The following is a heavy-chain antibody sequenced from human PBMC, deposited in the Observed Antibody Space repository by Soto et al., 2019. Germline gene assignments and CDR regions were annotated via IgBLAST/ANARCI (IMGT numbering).Heavy chain of an antibody. V-gene: IGHV3-23*01. CDR2: ISGSDGST. CDR3: ASPPRATVTDNIFDF. D-gene: IGHD4-17*01. Sequence: GGSLRLSCAASGFTLNSHAMSWVRQAPGKGLEWVAVISGSDGSTYYADSVRGRFTISRDNSKNTLYLQMSSLRAEDTAVYYCASPPRATVTDNIFDFWGQGTLVTVSS. CDR1: GFTLNSHA. J-gene: IGHJ4*02.